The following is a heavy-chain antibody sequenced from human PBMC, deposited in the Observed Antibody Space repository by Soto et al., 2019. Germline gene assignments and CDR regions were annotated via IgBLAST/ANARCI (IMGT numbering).Heavy chain of an antibody. CDR2: INPNSGGT. D-gene: IGHD3-3*01. Sequence: ASVKVSCKASGYTFTGYYMHWVRQAPGQGLEWMGWINPNSGGTNYAQKFQGWVTMTRDTSISTAYMELSRLRSDDTAVYYCARGMESFDFWRGYPIFSYYGMDVWGQGTTLTVSS. J-gene: IGHJ6*02. CDR1: GYTFTGYY. CDR3: ARGMESFDFWRGYPIFSYYGMDV. V-gene: IGHV1-2*04.